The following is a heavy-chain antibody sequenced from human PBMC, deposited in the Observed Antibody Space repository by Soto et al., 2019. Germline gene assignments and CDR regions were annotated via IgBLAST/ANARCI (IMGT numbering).Heavy chain of an antibody. J-gene: IGHJ3*02. Sequence: QLQLQESGPGLVKPSETLSLTCTVSGGSISSSSYYWGWIRQPPGKGLEWIGSIYYSGSTYYNPSLKSRVTISVDTSKNQFSLKLSSVTAADTAVYYCARGVANYDILTGYIPHAFDIWGQGTMVTVSS. D-gene: IGHD3-9*01. V-gene: IGHV4-39*01. CDR3: ARGVANYDILTGYIPHAFDI. CDR1: GGSISSSSYY. CDR2: IYYSGST.